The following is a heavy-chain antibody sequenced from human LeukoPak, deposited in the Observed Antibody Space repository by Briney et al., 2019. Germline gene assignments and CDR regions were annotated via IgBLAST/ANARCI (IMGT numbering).Heavy chain of an antibody. V-gene: IGHV3-21*01. CDR2: ISSSSTYI. D-gene: IGHD6-13*01. CDR3: ARSYSSSWYIYFQH. CDR1: GFTFSSYT. Sequence: GRSLRLSCVASGFTFSSYTMNWVRQAPGKGLEWVSSISSSSTYIYYADSLKGRFTISRDNAKNSLYLQMNSLRAEDTAVYYCARSYSSSWYIYFQHWGQGTLVTVSS. J-gene: IGHJ1*01.